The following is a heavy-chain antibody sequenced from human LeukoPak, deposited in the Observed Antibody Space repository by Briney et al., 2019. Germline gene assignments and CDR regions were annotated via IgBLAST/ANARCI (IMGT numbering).Heavy chain of an antibody. D-gene: IGHD6-13*01. CDR2: IYYSGST. CDR1: GGSISSSSYY. J-gene: IGHJ5*02. CDR3: ARDTGYSSSWSRNNWFDP. V-gene: IGHV4-39*07. Sequence: SETLSLTCTVSGGSISSSSYYWGWIRQPPGKGLEWIGSIYYSGSTYYNPSLKSRVTISVDTSKNQFSLKLSSVTAADTAVYYCARDTGYSSSWSRNNWFDPWGQGTLVTVSS.